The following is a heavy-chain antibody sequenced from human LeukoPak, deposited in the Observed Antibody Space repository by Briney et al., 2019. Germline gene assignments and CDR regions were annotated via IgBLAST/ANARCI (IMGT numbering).Heavy chain of an antibody. J-gene: IGHJ3*02. CDR3: ARGVKGLRGAFDI. V-gene: IGHV3-48*03. CDR1: GFSFSSYE. CDR2: ISSDGRVG. D-gene: IGHD3-10*01. Sequence: QPGGSLRLSCAASGFSFSSYEMNWVRQAPGKGLEWVSHISSDGRVGRYVDSVRGRFTMSRDNAKNLLFLQMNGLRVEDTAVYYCARGVKGLRGAFDIWGQGTMVTVSS.